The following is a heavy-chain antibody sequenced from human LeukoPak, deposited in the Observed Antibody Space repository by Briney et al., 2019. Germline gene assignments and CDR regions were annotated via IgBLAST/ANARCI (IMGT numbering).Heavy chain of an antibody. V-gene: IGHV3-53*01. CDR3: ARGIDY. J-gene: IGHJ4*02. CDR2: IYTGGGR. CDR1: GFTVRSYY. Sequence: GSLRLSCAASGFTVRSYYINWVRQAPGKELEWVSVIYTGGGRYYADSVRGRFTISRDTSKNMVFLQMNSLRVEDTAVYYCARGIDYWGRGTLVTVSS.